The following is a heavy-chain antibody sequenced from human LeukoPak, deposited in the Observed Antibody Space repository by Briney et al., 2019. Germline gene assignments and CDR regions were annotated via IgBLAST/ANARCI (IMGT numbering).Heavy chain of an antibody. CDR1: GFSFSTYA. J-gene: IGHJ4*02. D-gene: IGHD3-22*01. CDR3: AKDPNDYDSSAYFV. Sequence: GGSLRLSCAASGFSFSTYAMSWVRQAPGKGLEWVSGIIGSDGYYADSVKGRFTISRDNSKNMIYLQMNSLRAEDTAVYYCAKDPNDYDSSAYFVWGQGTLVTVSS. V-gene: IGHV3-23*01. CDR2: IIGSDG.